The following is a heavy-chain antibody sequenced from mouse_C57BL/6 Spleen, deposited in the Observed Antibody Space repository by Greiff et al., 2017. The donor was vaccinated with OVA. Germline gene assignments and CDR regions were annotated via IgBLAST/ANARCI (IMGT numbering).Heavy chain of an antibody. Sequence: QVQLQQPGAELVRPGTSVKLSCKASGYTFTSYWMHWVKQRPGQGLEWIGVIDPSDSYTNYNQKFKGKATLTVDTSSSTAYMQLSSLTSEDSAVDYCARGGTGTLYFDYWGQGTTLTVSS. J-gene: IGHJ2*01. CDR3: ARGGTGTLYFDY. V-gene: IGHV1-59*01. CDR1: GYTFTSYW. CDR2: IDPSDSYT. D-gene: IGHD4-1*01.